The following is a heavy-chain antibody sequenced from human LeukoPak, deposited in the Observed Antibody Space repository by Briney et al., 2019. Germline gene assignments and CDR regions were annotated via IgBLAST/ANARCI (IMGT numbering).Heavy chain of an antibody. V-gene: IGHV3-20*04. CDR1: GFTFDDYG. J-gene: IGHJ6*03. Sequence: GGSLRLSCAASGFTFDDYGMSWVRQAPGKGLEWVSGINWNGGSTGYADSVKGRFTISRDNAKNSLYLQMNSLRAEDTALYYCAREGLRVYGSGRKYYYYYMDVWGKGTTVTVSS. CDR2: INWNGGST. CDR3: AREGLRVYGSGRKYYYYYMDV. D-gene: IGHD3-10*01.